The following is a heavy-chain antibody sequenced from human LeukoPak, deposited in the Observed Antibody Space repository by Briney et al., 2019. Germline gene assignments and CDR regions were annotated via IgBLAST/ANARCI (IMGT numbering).Heavy chain of an antibody. CDR3: ARVQGIVGAPSVGDAFDI. J-gene: IGHJ3*02. V-gene: IGHV4-59*01. D-gene: IGHD1-26*01. CDR2: IYYSGST. Sequence: SETLSLTCTVSGGSISSYYWSWIRQPPGKGLKWIGYIYYSGSTNYNPSLKSRVTISVDTSKNQFSLKLSSVTAADTAVYYCARVQGIVGAPSVGDAFDIWGQGTMVTVSS. CDR1: GGSISSYY.